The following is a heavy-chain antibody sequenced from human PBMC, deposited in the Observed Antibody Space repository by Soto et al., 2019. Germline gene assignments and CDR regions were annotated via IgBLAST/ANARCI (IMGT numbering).Heavy chain of an antibody. CDR2: LNNDGSST. J-gene: IGHJ4*02. Sequence: PGGSLRLSCAASGFSFSTNWMHWVRQAPGKGLEWVSGLNNDGSSTYYADSVKGRFTISRDNAKNTLYLQMNSLRAEGTAVYYCDPIFGDPFWGQGTLVTVSS. CDR3: DPIFGDPF. D-gene: IGHD3-3*01. CDR1: GFSFSTNW. V-gene: IGHV3-74*01.